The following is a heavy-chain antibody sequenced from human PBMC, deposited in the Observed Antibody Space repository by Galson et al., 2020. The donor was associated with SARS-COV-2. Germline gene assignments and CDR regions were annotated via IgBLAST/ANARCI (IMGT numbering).Heavy chain of an antibody. CDR3: ARVGDCSGGICYGAEYFQH. CDR2: SSGSGSSI. D-gene: IGHD2-15*01. Sequence: NSGRSLSLSCAASGYTFSDYFMSWVRQAPGKGLEWVSYSSGSGSSINYADSVKGRFTISRDNAKNSRNRHMNSLRVEDTAVYYCARVGDCSGGICYGAEYFQHWGQGTLVTVSS. CDR1: GYTFSDYF. J-gene: IGHJ1*01. V-gene: IGHV3-11*04.